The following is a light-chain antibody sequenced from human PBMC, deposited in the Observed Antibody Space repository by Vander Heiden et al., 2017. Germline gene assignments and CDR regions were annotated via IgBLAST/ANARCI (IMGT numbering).Light chain of an antibody. Sequence: QSVLTQPPSVSVAPGQRVTISCTGSSSNIGAGYDVHWYQQLPGTAPKLLIYGNSNRPSGVPDRFSGSKSGTSASLAITGLQAEDEADYYCQSYDSSLSGVFGGGTKLTVL. CDR2: GNS. CDR1: SSNIGAGYD. V-gene: IGLV1-40*01. CDR3: QSYDSSLSGV. J-gene: IGLJ2*01.